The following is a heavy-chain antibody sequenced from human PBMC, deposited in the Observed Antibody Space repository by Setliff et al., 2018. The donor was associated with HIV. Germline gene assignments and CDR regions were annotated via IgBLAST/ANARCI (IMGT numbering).Heavy chain of an antibody. CDR1: GYSISSGYY. CDR3: ARPTTGLGGGAAFDI. V-gene: IGHV4-38-2*01. CDR2: IYHSGST. J-gene: IGHJ3*02. Sequence: PSETLSLTCAVSGYSISSGYYWGWIRQPPGKGLEWIGSIYHSGSTYYNPSLKSRVSISVDTSRNQFSLRLNSVTAADTAVYYCARPTTGLGGGAAFDIWGQGTMVTVSS. D-gene: IGHD2-8*01.